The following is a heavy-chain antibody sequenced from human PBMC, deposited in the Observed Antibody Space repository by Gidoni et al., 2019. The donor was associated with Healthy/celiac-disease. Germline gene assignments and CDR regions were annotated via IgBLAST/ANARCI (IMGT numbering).Heavy chain of an antibody. Sequence: QVQLVESGGGVVQPGRSLRLSCAASGFTFSSYGMHWVRQAPGKGLEWVAVIWYDGSNKYYADSVKGRFTISRDNSKNTLYLQMNSLRAEDTAVYYCAREAIYAQTAYNWFDPWGQGTLVTVSS. V-gene: IGHV3-33*01. CDR1: GFTFSSYG. J-gene: IGHJ5*02. CDR2: IWYDGSNK. D-gene: IGHD2-2*01. CDR3: AREAIYAQTAYNWFDP.